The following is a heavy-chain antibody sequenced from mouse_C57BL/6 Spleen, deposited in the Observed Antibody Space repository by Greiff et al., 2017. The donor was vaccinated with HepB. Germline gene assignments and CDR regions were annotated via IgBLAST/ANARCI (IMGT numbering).Heavy chain of an antibody. D-gene: IGHD3-1*01. CDR2: IYPGDGDT. Sequence: SGAELVKPGASVKISCKASGYAFSSYWMNWVKQRPGKGLEWIGQIYPGDGDTNYNGKFKGKATLTADKSSSTAYMQLSSLTSEDSAVYFCASGGGGLNYAMDYWGQGTSVTVSS. CDR1: GYAFSSYW. CDR3: ASGGGGLNYAMDY. J-gene: IGHJ4*01. V-gene: IGHV1-80*01.